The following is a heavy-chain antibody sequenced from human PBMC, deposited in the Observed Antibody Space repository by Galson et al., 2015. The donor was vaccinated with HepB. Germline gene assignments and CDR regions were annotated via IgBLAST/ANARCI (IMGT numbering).Heavy chain of an antibody. CDR2: IYTSGST. J-gene: IGHJ6*03. V-gene: IGHV4-61*02. Sequence: LSLTCTVSGGSISSGSYHWSWIRQPAGKGLEWIGRIYTSGSTNYNPSLKSRVTMSVDTSKNQFSLKLSSVTAADTAVYYCARDSFHYYDSSGYYDQEGEADYYYHMDVWGKGTTVTVSS. CDR3: ARDSFHYYDSSGYYDQEGEADYYYHMDV. CDR1: GGSISSGSYH. D-gene: IGHD3-22*01.